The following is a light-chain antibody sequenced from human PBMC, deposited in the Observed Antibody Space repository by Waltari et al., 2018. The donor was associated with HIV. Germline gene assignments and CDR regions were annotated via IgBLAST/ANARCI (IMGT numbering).Light chain of an antibody. Sequence: QSALTQPASVSGSPGQSITISCTGTSSDVGGYNYVSWYQQHPIKAPTLMIYDVSNRPSGVSNRFSGSKSGNTASLTISGLQAEDEADYYCSSYTSSSTVFGGGTKLTDL. CDR1: SSDVGGYNY. J-gene: IGLJ2*01. V-gene: IGLV2-14*03. CDR2: DVS. CDR3: SSYTSSSTV.